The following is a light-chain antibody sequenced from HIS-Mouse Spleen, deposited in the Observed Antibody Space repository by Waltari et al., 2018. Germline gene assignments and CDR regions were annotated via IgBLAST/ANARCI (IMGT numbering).Light chain of an antibody. J-gene: IGLJ3*02. Sequence: QSVLTQPPSASGTPGQRVTISCSGSSSNIGSNYVYWYQQLPGTAPKLLIYRNNRRPSGVPDRFAGSNAGTSASLAISGLRSEDEADYYCAAWDDSLSGPVFGGGTKLTVL. CDR2: RNN. V-gene: IGLV1-47*01. CDR1: SSNIGSNY. CDR3: AAWDDSLSGPV.